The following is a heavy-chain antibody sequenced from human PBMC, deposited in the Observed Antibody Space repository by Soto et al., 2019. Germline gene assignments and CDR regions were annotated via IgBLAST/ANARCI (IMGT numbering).Heavy chain of an antibody. CDR1: GFTFSSYS. Sequence: EVQLVESGGGLVQPGGSLRLSCAASGFTFSSYSMNWVRQAPGKGLEWVSYISSSSSTIYYADSVKGRFTISRDNAKNSLYRQMNSLRDEDTAVYYCARSYSSSWYLSYYYYGMDVWGQGTTVTVSS. J-gene: IGHJ6*02. D-gene: IGHD6-13*01. CDR2: ISSSSSTI. V-gene: IGHV3-48*02. CDR3: ARSYSSSWYLSYYYYGMDV.